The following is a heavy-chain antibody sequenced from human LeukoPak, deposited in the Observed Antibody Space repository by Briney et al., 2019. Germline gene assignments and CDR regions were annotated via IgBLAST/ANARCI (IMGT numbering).Heavy chain of an antibody. J-gene: IGHJ6*02. D-gene: IGHD5-18*01. Sequence: SQTLSLTCAVSGGSISRGGYSWSWIRQPPGKGLEWIGYIYHSGSTYYNPSLKSRVTISVDTSKNQFSLKLSSVTAADTAVYYCARNRKDTAMDTAHYYYGMDVWGQGTTVTVSS. CDR3: ARNRKDTAMDTAHYYYGMDV. V-gene: IGHV4-30-2*01. CDR1: GGSISRGGYS. CDR2: IYHSGST.